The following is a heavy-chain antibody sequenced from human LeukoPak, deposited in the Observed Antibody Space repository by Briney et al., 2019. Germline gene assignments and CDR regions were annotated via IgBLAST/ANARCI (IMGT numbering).Heavy chain of an antibody. CDR1: GFTFSSYA. CDR2: ISYDGSNK. V-gene: IGHV3-30-3*01. Sequence: GRSLRLSCAASGFTFSSYAMHWVRQAPGKGLEWAAVISYDGSNKYYADSVKGRYTISRDNSKNTLYLQMNSLRAEDTAVYYCARDYSSGWSGMDVWGKGTTVTVSS. J-gene: IGHJ6*04. CDR3: ARDYSSGWSGMDV. D-gene: IGHD6-19*01.